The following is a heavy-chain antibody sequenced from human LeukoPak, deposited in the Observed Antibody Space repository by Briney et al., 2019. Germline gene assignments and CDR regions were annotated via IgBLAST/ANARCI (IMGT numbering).Heavy chain of an antibody. CDR2: MNPNSGNT. V-gene: IGHV1-8*02. D-gene: IGHD3-9*01. J-gene: IGHJ4*02. Sequence: ASVKVSCKASGYTFTSYYMHWVRQAPGQGLEWMGWMNPNSGNTGYAQKFQGRVTMTRDTSISTAYMELSSLRSEDTAVYFCARETTIPPYYFDYWGLGTPVIVSS. CDR1: GYTFTSYY. CDR3: ARETTIPPYYFDY.